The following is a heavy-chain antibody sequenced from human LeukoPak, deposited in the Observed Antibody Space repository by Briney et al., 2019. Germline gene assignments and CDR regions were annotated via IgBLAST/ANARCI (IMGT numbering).Heavy chain of an antibody. V-gene: IGHV1-8*03. D-gene: IGHD6-13*01. Sequence: EASVKVACKASGYTFTSYDINWVRQATGQGLEWMGWMNPNSGNTGYAQKFQGRVTITRNTSISTAYMELSSLRSEDTAVYYCAGAQSIAAADHFDYWGQGTLVTVSS. CDR3: AGAQSIAAADHFDY. CDR2: MNPNSGNT. CDR1: GYTFTSYD. J-gene: IGHJ4*02.